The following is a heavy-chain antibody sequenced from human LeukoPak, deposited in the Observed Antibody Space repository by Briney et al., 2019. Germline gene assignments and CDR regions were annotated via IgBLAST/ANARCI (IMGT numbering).Heavy chain of an antibody. CDR1: GYTFSSQG. Sequence: PGGSLRLSCAASGYTFSSQGKSWVRQAPGKGLEWVANIKQDGSEKYYVDSVKGRFTISRDNAKNSQYLQMNSLRAEDTAVDYCASVLLYNSRVSCYTAEYFQHWGQGTLVTVSS. D-gene: IGHD2-15*01. J-gene: IGHJ1*01. CDR3: ASVLLYNSRVSCYTAEYFQH. V-gene: IGHV3-7*05. CDR2: IKQDGSEK.